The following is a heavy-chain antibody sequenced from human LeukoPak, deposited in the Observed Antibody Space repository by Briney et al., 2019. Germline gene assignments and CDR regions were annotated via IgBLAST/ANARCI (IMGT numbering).Heavy chain of an antibody. J-gene: IGHJ4*02. V-gene: IGHV1-2*02. CDR1: GYTFTGYY. Sequence: ASVKVSCKASGYTFTGYYMHWVRQAPGQGLEWMGWINLNSGGTDYAQRFQGRIIMTRDTSITTAYMELSSLTSDDTAIYYCASRPETSSVTLFDYWGEGALVTVSS. CDR3: ASRPETSSVTLFDY. D-gene: IGHD6-19*01. CDR2: INLNSGGT.